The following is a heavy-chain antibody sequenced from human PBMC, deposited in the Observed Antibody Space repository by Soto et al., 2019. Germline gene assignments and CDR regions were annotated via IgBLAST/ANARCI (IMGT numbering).Heavy chain of an antibody. Sequence: QVPLVQSGAEVKKPGASVKVSCKTSGYTFTSYTMHWVRQAPGQRLEWMGWINAGNGNTKYSQNFQGRVTITRDTSASTAYMELSSLRSEDTAVYYCARDRTPNWFDPWGQGTLVTVSS. J-gene: IGHJ5*02. V-gene: IGHV1-3*01. CDR2: INAGNGNT. D-gene: IGHD2-2*01. CDR1: GYTFTSYT. CDR3: ARDRTPNWFDP.